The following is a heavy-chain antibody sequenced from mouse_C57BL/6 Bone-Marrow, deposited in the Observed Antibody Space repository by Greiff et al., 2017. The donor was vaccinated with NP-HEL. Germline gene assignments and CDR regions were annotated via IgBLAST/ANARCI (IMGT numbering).Heavy chain of an antibody. J-gene: IGHJ2*01. CDR2: IDPETGGT. D-gene: IGHD2-14*01. CDR3: TRSGVLRYFDY. V-gene: IGHV1-15*01. CDR1: GYTFTDYE. Sequence: QVQLQQSGAELVRPGASVTLSCKASGYTFTDYEMHWVKQTPVHGLEWIGAIDPETGGTAYNQKFKGKAILTADKSSSTAYMELRSLTSEDSAVYYCTRSGVLRYFDYWGQGTTLTVSS.